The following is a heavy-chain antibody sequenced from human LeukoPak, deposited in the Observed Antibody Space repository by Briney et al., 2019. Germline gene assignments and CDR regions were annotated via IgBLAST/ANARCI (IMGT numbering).Heavy chain of an antibody. CDR1: GFSFWSYG. Sequence: GGSLRLSCAASGFSFWSYGMSWVRQAPGKGLEWVSTTTDSGASTWYADSVKGRFTISRDNSKNTLQLQMNSLRAEDTAVYYCARGEQQLTHDAFDIWGQGTMVTVSS. V-gene: IGHV3-23*01. CDR3: ARGEQQLTHDAFDI. J-gene: IGHJ3*02. CDR2: TTDSGAST. D-gene: IGHD6-13*01.